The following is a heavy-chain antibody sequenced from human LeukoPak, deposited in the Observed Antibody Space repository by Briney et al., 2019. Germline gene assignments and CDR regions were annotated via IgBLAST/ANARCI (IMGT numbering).Heavy chain of an antibody. CDR3: ATYGSGSYSRSFDY. Sequence: GGSLRLSCAASGFTFSSYAMSWVRQAPGKGLEWVSAISGSGGSTYYADSVKGRFTISRDNSKNTLYLQMNSLRAEDTAVYYCATYGSGSYSRSFDYWGQGTLVTVSP. V-gene: IGHV3-23*01. CDR1: GFTFSSYA. D-gene: IGHD3-10*01. CDR2: ISGSGGST. J-gene: IGHJ4*02.